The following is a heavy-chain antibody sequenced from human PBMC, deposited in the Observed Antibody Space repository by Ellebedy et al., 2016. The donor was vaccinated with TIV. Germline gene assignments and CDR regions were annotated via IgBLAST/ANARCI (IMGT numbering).Heavy chain of an antibody. J-gene: IGHJ4*02. CDR3: ARRTSYHYFDS. CDR1: GYSFTSYG. Sequence: ASVKVSCKASGYSFTSYGISWVRQAPGQGLEWMGWINTKNANTEYAQNLQGRATMTTDTSTSTWYMELRSLSPDDTAVYYCARRTSYHYFDSWGQGTLVTISS. D-gene: IGHD1-26*01. V-gene: IGHV1-18*01. CDR2: INTKNANT.